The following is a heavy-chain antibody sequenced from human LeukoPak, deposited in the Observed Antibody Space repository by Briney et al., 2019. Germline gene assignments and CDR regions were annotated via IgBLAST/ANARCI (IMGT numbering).Heavy chain of an antibody. V-gene: IGHV1-69*05. CDR3: ARGVAAAGKSYYYYYYMDV. J-gene: IGHJ6*03. Sequence: ASVKVSCKASGGTFSSYAISWVRQAPGQGLEWMGGIIPIVGTANYAQKFQGRVTITTDESTSTAYMELSSLRSEDTAVYYCARGVAAAGKSYYYYYYMDVWGKGTTVTVSS. CDR1: GGTFSSYA. D-gene: IGHD6-13*01. CDR2: IIPIVGTA.